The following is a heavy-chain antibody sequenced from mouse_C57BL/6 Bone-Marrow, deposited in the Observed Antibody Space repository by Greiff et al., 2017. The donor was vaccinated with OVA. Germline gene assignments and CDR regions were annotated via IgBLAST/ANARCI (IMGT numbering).Heavy chain of an antibody. D-gene: IGHD1-1*01. CDR1: GFNIKDYY. V-gene: IGHV14-2*01. Sequence: DVHLVESGAELVKPGASVKLSCTASGFNIKDYYMHWVKQRTEQGLEWIGRIDPEDGETKYAPKFQGKATITADTSSNTAYLQLSSLTSEDTAVYYCAANYYGSSYEDYWGQGTTLTVSS. CDR3: AANYYGSSYEDY. CDR2: IDPEDGET. J-gene: IGHJ2*01.